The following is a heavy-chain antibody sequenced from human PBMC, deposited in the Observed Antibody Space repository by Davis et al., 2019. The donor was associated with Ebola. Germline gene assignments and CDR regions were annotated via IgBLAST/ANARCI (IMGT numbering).Heavy chain of an antibody. Sequence: MPSETLSLTCAVSGGSISSGGYSWSWIRQPPGKGLEWIGYIYHSGSTYYNPSLKSRVTISVDRSKNQFSLKLSSVTAADTAVYYCARLNQRLSHWFDPWGQGTLVTVSS. CDR2: IYHSGST. CDR3: ARLNQRLSHWFDP. J-gene: IGHJ5*02. V-gene: IGHV4-30-2*01. D-gene: IGHD2-2*01. CDR1: GGSISSGGYS.